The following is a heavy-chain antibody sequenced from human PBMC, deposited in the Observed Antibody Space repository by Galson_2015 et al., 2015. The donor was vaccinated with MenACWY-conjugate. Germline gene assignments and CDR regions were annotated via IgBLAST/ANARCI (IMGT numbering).Heavy chain of an antibody. CDR3: ARGPRGQLPGVDFDY. Sequence: SLRLSCAASVFTLSSYWMSWARQAPGKGLEWVASIKQDGNDKEYLDSVKGRFTISRDNARNSLYLQMNSLRAEDTAIYYCARGPRGQLPGVDFDYWGQGTLVTVSS. V-gene: IGHV3-7*03. J-gene: IGHJ4*02. CDR1: VFTLSSYW. CDR2: IKQDGNDK. D-gene: IGHD1-26*01.